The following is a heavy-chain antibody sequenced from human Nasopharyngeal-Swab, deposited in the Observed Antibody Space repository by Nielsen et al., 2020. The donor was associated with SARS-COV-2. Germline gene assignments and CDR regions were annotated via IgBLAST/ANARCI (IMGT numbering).Heavy chain of an antibody. D-gene: IGHD1-26*01. Sequence: WIRQPPGKGLEWIGEIYHSGSTNYNPSLKSRVTISVDKSKNQFSLKLSSVTAADTAVYYCATHQGTWELRRNWFDPWGQGTLVTVSS. V-gene: IGHV4-4*02. CDR2: IYHSGST. CDR3: ATHQGTWELRRNWFDP. J-gene: IGHJ5*02.